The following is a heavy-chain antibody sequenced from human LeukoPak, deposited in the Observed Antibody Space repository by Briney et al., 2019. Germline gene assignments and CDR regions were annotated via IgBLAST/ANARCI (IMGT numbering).Heavy chain of an antibody. D-gene: IGHD5-18*01. CDR3: AKGRYSYADY. CDR1: GFTFSSYA. J-gene: IGHJ4*02. V-gene: IGHV3-23*01. Sequence: GGSLRLSCAASGFTFSSYAMSWVRQAPGKGLEWVSAISGSGGSTHYADSVKGRFTISRENSKNPLYLQMNSLRAEDKAVSSRAKGRYSYADYWGQGTLVTVSS. CDR2: ISGSGGST.